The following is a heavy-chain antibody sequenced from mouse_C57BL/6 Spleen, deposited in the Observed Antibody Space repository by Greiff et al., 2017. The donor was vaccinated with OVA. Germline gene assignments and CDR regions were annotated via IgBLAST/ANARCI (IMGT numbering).Heavy chain of an antibody. CDR3: ARWISKGNYYAMDY. V-gene: IGHV1-55*01. J-gene: IGHJ4*01. Sequence: VQLKQPGAELVKPGASVKMSCKASGYTFTSYWITWVKQRPGQGLEWIGDIYPGSGSTNYNEKFKSKATLTVDTASSTAYMQLSILTSEDSAVYYCARWISKGNYYAMDYWGQGTSVTVSS. D-gene: IGHD2-5*01. CDR2: IYPGSGST. CDR1: GYTFTSYW.